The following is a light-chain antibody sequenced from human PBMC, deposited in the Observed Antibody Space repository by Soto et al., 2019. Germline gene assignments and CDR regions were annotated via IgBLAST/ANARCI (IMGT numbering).Light chain of an antibody. V-gene: IGLV2-14*01. CDR2: DVS. J-gene: IGLJ2*01. CDR3: ISYTSSSTLVV. Sequence: QSALTQPASVSGSPGQSITISCTGTSSDVGGYNYVSWYQQHAGKAPKLMIYDVSNRPSGVSNLFAGSKSVNTASLTISGLQADDEADYYCISYTSSSTLVVFGGGTQLTVL. CDR1: SSDVGGYNY.